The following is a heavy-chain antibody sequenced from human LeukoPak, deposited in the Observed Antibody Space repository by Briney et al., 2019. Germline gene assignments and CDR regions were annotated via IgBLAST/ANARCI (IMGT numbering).Heavy chain of an antibody. J-gene: IGHJ4*02. Sequence: GGSLRLSCAASGFTFSDYYMSWVRLAPGKGLEWVSGVSPPGGGTYYADSVKGRFTISRDDSRNMLSLQMNSLRVEDTAVYYCARDLAWGAFDYWGQGILVAVSS. CDR1: GFTFSDYY. CDR3: ARDLAWGAFDY. D-gene: IGHD7-27*01. CDR2: VSPPGGGT. V-gene: IGHV3-23*01.